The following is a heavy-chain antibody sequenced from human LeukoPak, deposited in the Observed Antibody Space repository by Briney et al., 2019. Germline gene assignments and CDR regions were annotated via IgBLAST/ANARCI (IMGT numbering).Heavy chain of an antibody. CDR1: GGSISSYS. V-gene: IGHV4-59*12. D-gene: IGHD2-2*03. CDR3: ARRPGYCSSTSCYSARQYYYYYYYMDV. Sequence: PSETLSLTCTVSGGSISSYSWSWIREPPGKGLEWIGYISSSGSTNYSPSLKSRVTISVDTSKNQFSLKLSSVTAADTAVYYCARRPGYCSSTSCYSARQYYYYYYYMDVWGKGTTVTISS. CDR2: ISSSGST. J-gene: IGHJ6*03.